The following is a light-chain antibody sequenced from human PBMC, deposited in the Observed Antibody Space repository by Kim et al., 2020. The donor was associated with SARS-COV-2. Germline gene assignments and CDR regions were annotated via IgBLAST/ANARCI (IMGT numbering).Light chain of an antibody. Sequence: TTPCTGTSSDVGSYNLVSWYQQHPGKAPKLMIYEGSKRPSGVSNRFSGSKSGNTASLTISGLQAEDEADYYCCSYAGSSTYVFGTGTKVTVL. V-gene: IGLV2-23*01. J-gene: IGLJ1*01. CDR3: CSYAGSSTYV. CDR2: EGS. CDR1: SSDVGSYNL.